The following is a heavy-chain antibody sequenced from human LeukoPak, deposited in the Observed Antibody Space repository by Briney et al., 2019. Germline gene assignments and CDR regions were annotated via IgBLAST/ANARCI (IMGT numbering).Heavy chain of an antibody. CDR1: GFTFSNAW. V-gene: IGHV3-15*01. CDR2: IKSKTDGGTT. CDR3: TTVGQPDLDYYDSSGYFL. Sequence: KTGGSLRLSCAASGFTFSNAWMSWVRQAPGKGLEWVGRIKSKTDGGTTDYAAPVKGRFTISRDDSKNTLYLQMNSLKTEDTAVYYCTTVGQPDLDYYDSSGYFLWGQGTLVTVSS. D-gene: IGHD3-22*01. J-gene: IGHJ4*02.